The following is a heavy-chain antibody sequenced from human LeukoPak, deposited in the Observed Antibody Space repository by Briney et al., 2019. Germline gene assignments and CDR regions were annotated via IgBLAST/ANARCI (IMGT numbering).Heavy chain of an antibody. Sequence: GGSLRLSCAASGFTFSSYAMHWVRQAPGKGLEWVAVISYDGSNKYYADSVKGRFTIPRDNSKNTLYLQMNSLRAEDTAVYYCARGISEQWLVRNNWFDPWGRGTLVTVSS. D-gene: IGHD6-19*01. CDR2: ISYDGSNK. CDR1: GFTFSSYA. CDR3: ARGISEQWLVRNNWFDP. V-gene: IGHV3-30-3*01. J-gene: IGHJ5*02.